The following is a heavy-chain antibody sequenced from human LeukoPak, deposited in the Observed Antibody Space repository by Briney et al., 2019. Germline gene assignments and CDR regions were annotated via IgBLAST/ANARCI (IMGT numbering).Heavy chain of an antibody. V-gene: IGHV4-59*01. D-gene: IGHD2-2*01. CDR2: IYYSGST. CDR1: GGSISSYY. CDR3: ARGTYHSPFDY. Sequence: SGTLSLTCTVSGGSISSYYWSWIRQPPGKGLEWIGYIYYSGSTNYNPSLKSRVTISVDTSKNQFSLKLSSVTAADTAVYYCARGTYHSPFDYWGQGTLVTVSS. J-gene: IGHJ4*02.